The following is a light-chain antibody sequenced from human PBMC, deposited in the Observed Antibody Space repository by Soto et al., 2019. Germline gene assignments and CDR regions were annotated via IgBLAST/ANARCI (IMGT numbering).Light chain of an antibody. Sequence: DIIMTQSPATLSVSPGESATLSCRASQSVSSNLAWYQQKPGQAPRLLIYGASTRATGIPDRFSGSGSGTEFTLTISSLQAEDFAVYYCQKYNSWPRTCGQGTKVDIK. V-gene: IGKV3-15*01. CDR3: QKYNSWPRT. CDR2: GAS. CDR1: QSVSSN. J-gene: IGKJ1*01.